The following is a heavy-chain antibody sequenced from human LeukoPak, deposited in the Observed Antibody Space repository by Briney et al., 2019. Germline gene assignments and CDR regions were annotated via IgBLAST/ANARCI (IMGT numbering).Heavy chain of an antibody. CDR3: ATGVAAAGTNWFDP. Sequence: GGSLRLSCAASGFTFSSYWMHWVRQAPGKGLVWVSRINSDGSSTNYADSVKGRFTISRDNSKNTLYLQMNSLRAEDTAVYYCATGVAAAGTNWFDPWGQGTLVTVSS. V-gene: IGHV3-74*01. D-gene: IGHD6-13*01. CDR2: INSDGSST. CDR1: GFTFSSYW. J-gene: IGHJ5*02.